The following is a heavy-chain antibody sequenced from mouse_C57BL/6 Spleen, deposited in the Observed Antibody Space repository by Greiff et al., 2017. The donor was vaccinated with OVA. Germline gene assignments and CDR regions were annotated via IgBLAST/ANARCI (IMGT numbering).Heavy chain of an antibody. V-gene: IGHV14-4*01. J-gene: IGHJ2*01. CDR3: TTNYYGGYFDY. CDR1: GFNIKDDY. D-gene: IGHD1-1*01. CDR2: IDPENGDT. Sequence: EVQVVESGAELVRPGASVKLSCTASGFNIKDDYMHWVKQRPEQGLEWIGWIDPENGDTEYASKFQGKATITADTSSNTAYLQLSSLTSEDTAVYYCTTNYYGGYFDYWGQGTTLTVSS.